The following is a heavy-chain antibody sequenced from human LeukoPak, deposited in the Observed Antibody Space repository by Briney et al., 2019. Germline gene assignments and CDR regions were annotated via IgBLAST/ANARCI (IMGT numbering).Heavy chain of an antibody. J-gene: IGHJ4*02. CDR3: ARDPSSAWYSHGN. CDR1: GYTFTYFG. V-gene: IGHV1-18*01. CDR2: ISTYNGNA. Sequence: ASLKVSCKTSGYTFTYFGITWVRQAPGQGLEWMGWISTYNGNAKYAQNLQGRVTMTTDTSTTTVYMELRSLRSDDTAVYYCARDPSSAWYSHGNWGQGTLVTVSS. D-gene: IGHD5-18*01.